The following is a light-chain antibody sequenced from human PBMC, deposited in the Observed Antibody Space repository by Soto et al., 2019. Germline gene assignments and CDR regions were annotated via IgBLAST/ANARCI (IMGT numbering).Light chain of an antibody. CDR3: QQYKSFLWT. V-gene: IGKV1-5*03. Sequence: DIQLTKSPSTLSAYVGDRVTITCRASQSINGWLAWYQQKPGQAPNLLIYKASTLESGVPSRFSGSGSGTEFTLTVSCLQPDDFATYYCQQYKSFLWTFGQGTKVAIK. CDR2: KAS. CDR1: QSINGW. J-gene: IGKJ1*01.